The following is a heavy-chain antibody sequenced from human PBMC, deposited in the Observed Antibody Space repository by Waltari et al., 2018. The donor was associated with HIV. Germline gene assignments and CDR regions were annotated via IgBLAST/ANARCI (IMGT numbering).Heavy chain of an antibody. CDR1: GYTFTTDS. CDR3: ARGDRKAWYLDP. V-gene: IGHV7-4-1*02. CDR2: INTETGKP. J-gene: IGHJ5*02. D-gene: IGHD6-13*01. Sequence: QPQLVQSGSELQKPGAAVKISGKASGYTFTTDSIHWVRRAPGQGLEWVGWINTETGKPTYAQGFTGRFVFSTDTSVSTAYLEISSVKVEDSAVYFCARGDRKAWYLDPWGQGTLVTVSS.